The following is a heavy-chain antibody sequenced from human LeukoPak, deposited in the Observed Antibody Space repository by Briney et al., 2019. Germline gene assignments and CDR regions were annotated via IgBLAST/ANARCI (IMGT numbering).Heavy chain of an antibody. Sequence: GGSLRLSCAASGFTFSSYGMHWVRQAPGKGLEWVAVISYDGSNKYYADSVKGRFTISSDNSKNTLYLQMNSLRAEDTAVYYCARGHCSGGSCFDYWGQGTLVTVSS. CDR1: GFTFSSYG. CDR3: ARGHCSGGSCFDY. CDR2: ISYDGSNK. D-gene: IGHD2-15*01. V-gene: IGHV3-30*03. J-gene: IGHJ4*02.